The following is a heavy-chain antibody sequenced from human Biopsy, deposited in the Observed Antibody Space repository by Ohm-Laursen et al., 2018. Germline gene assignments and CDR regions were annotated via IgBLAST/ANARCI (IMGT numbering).Heavy chain of an antibody. CDR2: NIPILGTG. Sequence: SVKVSCKVPGGTFSNYGVNWVRQAPGQGLEWLGGNIPILGTGNYAQKFQDRATVAADTATSTATMELRSLRSDDTAVYYCATKLTGYFHHWGQGTLVIVSS. CDR1: GGTFSNYG. J-gene: IGHJ1*01. V-gene: IGHV1-69*06. D-gene: IGHD3-9*01. CDR3: ATKLTGYFHH.